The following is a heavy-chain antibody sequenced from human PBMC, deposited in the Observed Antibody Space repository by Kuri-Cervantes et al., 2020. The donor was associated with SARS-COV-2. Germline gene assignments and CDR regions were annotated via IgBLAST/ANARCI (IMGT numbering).Heavy chain of an antibody. CDR3: GYSYGTVNTGYYYGMDV. J-gene: IGHJ6*02. D-gene: IGHD5-18*01. CDR1: GYTFTGYY. V-gene: IGHV1-2*02. Sequence: ASVKVSCKASGYTFTGYYMHWVRQAPGQGLEWMGWINPNSGGTNYAQKFQGRVTMTRDTSISTAYMELSRLRSDDTAVYCCGYSYGTVNTGYYYGMDVWGQGTTVTVSS. CDR2: INPNSGGT.